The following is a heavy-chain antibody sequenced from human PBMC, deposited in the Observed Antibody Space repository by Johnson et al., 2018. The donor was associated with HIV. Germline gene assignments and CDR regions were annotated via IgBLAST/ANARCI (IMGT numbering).Heavy chain of an antibody. J-gene: IGHJ3*02. CDR3: AKDGGSYGGAFDI. D-gene: IGHD1-26*01. CDR2: IYSGGST. CDR1: GFTFSSYA. V-gene: IGHV3-NL1*01. Sequence: QVQLVEYGGGLVQPGRSLRLSCAASGFTFSSYAMHWVRQAPGKGLEWVSVIYSGGSTYYADSVKGRFTISRDNSKNTLYLQMNSLRAEDTAVYYCAKDGGSYGGAFDIWGQGTMVTVSS.